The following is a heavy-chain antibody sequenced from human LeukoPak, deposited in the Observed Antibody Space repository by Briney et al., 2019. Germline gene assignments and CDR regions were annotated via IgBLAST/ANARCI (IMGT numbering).Heavy chain of an antibody. CDR3: AKVVPFELGFDY. V-gene: IGHV3-33*02. Sequence: GGPLRLSCAASGFIFSNYGMHWVRQAPGKGLEWVAVISFKGSNEDYADSAKGRFTISRDNSKNTLFLQMNSLRAEDTAVYYCAKVVPFELGFDYWGQGTLVTVSS. J-gene: IGHJ4*02. CDR2: ISFKGSNE. D-gene: IGHD3/OR15-3a*01. CDR1: GFIFSNYG.